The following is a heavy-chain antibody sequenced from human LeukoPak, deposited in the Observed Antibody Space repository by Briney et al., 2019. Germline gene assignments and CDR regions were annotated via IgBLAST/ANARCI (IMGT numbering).Heavy chain of an antibody. CDR1: GGSISNYY. V-gene: IGHV4-59*01. Sequence: SETLSLTCTVSGGSISNYYWSWIRQPPGNELEWIGYIYYTGSTDYNPSLKSRVTMSVDMFRNQFSLKLTSVTAADTAVYYCVRVDGGSGVDNWGQGTLVTVSS. CDR2: IYYTGST. D-gene: IGHD3-10*01. J-gene: IGHJ4*02. CDR3: VRVDGGSGVDN.